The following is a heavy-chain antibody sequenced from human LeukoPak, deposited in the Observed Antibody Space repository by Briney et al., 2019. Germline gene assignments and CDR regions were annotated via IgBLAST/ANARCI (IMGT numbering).Heavy chain of an antibody. V-gene: IGHV3-30-3*01. D-gene: IGHD2-2*01. CDR1: GFTFSSYA. CDR3: AREGVVVPAARGADYYYYMDV. Sequence: GGSLKLSCAASGFTFSSYAMHWVRQAPGKGLEWVAVISYDGSNKYYADSVKGRFTISRDNSKNTLYLQMNSLRAEDTAVYYCAREGVVVPAARGADYYYYMDVWGKGTTVTVSS. J-gene: IGHJ6*03. CDR2: ISYDGSNK.